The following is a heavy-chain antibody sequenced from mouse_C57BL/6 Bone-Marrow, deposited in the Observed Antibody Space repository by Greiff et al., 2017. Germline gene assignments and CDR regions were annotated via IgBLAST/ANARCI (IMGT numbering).Heavy chain of an antibody. J-gene: IGHJ4*01. Sequence: EVKLMESGGGLVQSGRSLRLSCATSGFTFSDFYMEWVRQAPGKGLEWIAASRNKANDYTTEYSASVKGRFIVSRDTSQSILYLQMNALRAEDTAIYYCARDYHAMDYWGQGTSVTVSS. V-gene: IGHV7-1*01. CDR1: GFTFSDFY. CDR2: SRNKANDYTT. CDR3: ARDYHAMDY.